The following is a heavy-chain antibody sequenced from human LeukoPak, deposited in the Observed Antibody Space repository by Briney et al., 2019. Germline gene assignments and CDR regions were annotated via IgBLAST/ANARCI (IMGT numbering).Heavy chain of an antibody. Sequence: PGGSLRLSCAASGFTFSSYGMHWVRQAPGKGLEWVAVISYDGSNKYYADSVKGRFTISRDNSKNTLYLQMNSLRAEDTAVYYCARDTNGGNSDYWGQGTLVTVSS. CDR3: ARDTNGGNSDY. CDR1: GFTFSSYG. J-gene: IGHJ4*02. D-gene: IGHD4-23*01. CDR2: ISYDGSNK. V-gene: IGHV3-30*03.